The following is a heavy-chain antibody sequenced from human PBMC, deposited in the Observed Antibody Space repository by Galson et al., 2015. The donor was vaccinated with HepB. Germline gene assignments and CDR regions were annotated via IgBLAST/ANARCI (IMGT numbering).Heavy chain of an antibody. CDR2: INPGGSST. J-gene: IGHJ5*02. V-gene: IGHV1-46*01. CDR3: ARGGAPDGTVSAPNWCDP. CDR1: GYTFTSYC. Sequence: SLKVSCAASGYTFTSYCMHWVRQAPGQGLEWVGIINPGGSSTNYAQKFQGRVTMSRDNSKSTLYMELSSLRAEDTAVYYCARGGAPDGTVSAPNWCDPWGQGTLVTVSS. D-gene: IGHD1-26*01.